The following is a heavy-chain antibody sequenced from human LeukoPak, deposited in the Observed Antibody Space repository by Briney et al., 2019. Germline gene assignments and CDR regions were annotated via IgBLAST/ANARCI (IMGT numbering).Heavy chain of an antibody. V-gene: IGHV3-23*01. CDR3: AKDFRIGYSAHFDY. CDR1: GFTFRSHA. D-gene: IGHD2-21*01. J-gene: IGHJ4*02. Sequence: GGSLRLSCVGSGFTFRSHAMSWVRQAPEKGLEFVSGIYENGGTTYYADSVQGRFSISRDNSKNTLYLQMDSLRGEDTAVYYCAKDFRIGYSAHFDYWGQGALVTVSS. CDR2: IYENGGTT.